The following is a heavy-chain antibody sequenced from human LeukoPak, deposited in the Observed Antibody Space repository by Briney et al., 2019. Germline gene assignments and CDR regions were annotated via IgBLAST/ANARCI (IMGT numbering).Heavy chain of an antibody. D-gene: IGHD3-10*01. J-gene: IGHJ4*02. CDR1: GGSFSGYY. Sequence: SETLSLTCAVYGGSFSGYYWSWIRQPPGKGLEWIGEINHSGSTNYNPSLKSRVTISVDTSKNQFSLKLSSVTAADTAVYYCARGLLYYGSGSYYGNWGQGTLVTVSS. CDR2: INHSGST. V-gene: IGHV4-34*01. CDR3: ARGLLYYGSGSYYGN.